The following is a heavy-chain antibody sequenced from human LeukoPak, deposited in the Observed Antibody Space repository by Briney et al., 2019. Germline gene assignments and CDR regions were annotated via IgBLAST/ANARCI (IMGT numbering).Heavy chain of an antibody. V-gene: IGHV4-30-4*08. J-gene: IGHJ4*02. CDR2: IYYSGST. Sequence: SQTLSLTCTVSGGSISSGDYYWSWIRQPPGKGLEWIGYIYYSGSTYYNPSLTSRVTISVDTSKNQFSLKLSSVTAADTAVYYCAALDPQLASLDYWGQGTLVTVSS. D-gene: IGHD3-3*02. CDR3: AALDPQLASLDY. CDR1: GGSISSGDYY.